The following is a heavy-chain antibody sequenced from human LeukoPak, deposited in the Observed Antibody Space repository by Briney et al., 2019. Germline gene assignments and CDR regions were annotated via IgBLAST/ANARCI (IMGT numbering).Heavy chain of an antibody. CDR3: AKAPRDYGSGSYFDY. CDR2: IRYDGDNQ. J-gene: IGHJ4*02. CDR1: GFTFSKFG. D-gene: IGHD3-10*01. V-gene: IGHV3-30*02. Sequence: GGSLRLSCSASGFTFSKFGMHWVRQAPGKGLEWVAFIRYDGDNQFYADSVRGRFTISRDNSKNTLYLQMNSLRAEDTAVYYCAKAPRDYGSGSYFDYWGQGTLVTVSS.